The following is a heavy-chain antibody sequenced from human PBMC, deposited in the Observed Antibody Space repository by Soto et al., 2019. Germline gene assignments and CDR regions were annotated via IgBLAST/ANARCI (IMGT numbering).Heavy chain of an antibody. V-gene: IGHV6-1*01. J-gene: IGHJ5*02. CDR2: TYYRSKWYN. Sequence: SQTLSLTCAISGDSVSSNSATWNWIRQFPSRGLEWLGRTYYRSKWYNEYAVSVKSRITINPDTSKNQFSLQLNSVTPEDTAVYYCASPTRTWFDPWGQGTLVTVSS. CDR3: ASPTRTWFDP. D-gene: IGHD4-17*01. CDR1: GDSVSSNSAT.